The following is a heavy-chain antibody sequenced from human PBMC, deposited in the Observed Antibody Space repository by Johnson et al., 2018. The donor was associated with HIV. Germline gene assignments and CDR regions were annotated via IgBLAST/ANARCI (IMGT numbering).Heavy chain of an antibody. CDR1: GFTFSTYG. CDR2: VSYDESYI. Sequence: QVQLVESGGGLVQPGGSLRLSCAAFGFTFSTYGIHWVRQAPGKGLEWVAFVSYDESYIHYGDSVKGRFIVSKDNSKHTLYLQMSSLRAEDTAVYYCAKGRSPRIQLRTWAFDIWGQGTMVIVSS. CDR3: AKGRSPRIQLRTWAFDI. V-gene: IGHV3-30*19. D-gene: IGHD5-18*01. J-gene: IGHJ3*02.